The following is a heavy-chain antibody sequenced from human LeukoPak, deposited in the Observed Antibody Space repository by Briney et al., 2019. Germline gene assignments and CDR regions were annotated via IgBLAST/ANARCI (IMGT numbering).Heavy chain of an antibody. D-gene: IGHD2-8*01. CDR3: AMPHYCTNGVCYIAGGFDY. Sequence: ASVKVSCKASGGTFSSYAISWVRQAPGQGLEWMGGIIPIFGTANYAQKFQGRVTITADESTSTAYMELSSLRSEDTAVYYCAMPHYCTNGVCYIAGGFDYWGQGTLVTVSS. CDR1: GGTFSSYA. J-gene: IGHJ4*02. V-gene: IGHV1-69*13. CDR2: IIPIFGTA.